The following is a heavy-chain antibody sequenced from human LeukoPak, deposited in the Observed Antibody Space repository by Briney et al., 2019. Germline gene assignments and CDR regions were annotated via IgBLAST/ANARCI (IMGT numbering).Heavy chain of an antibody. CDR1: GGSISSYY. V-gene: IGHV4-59*01. Sequence: SETLSLTCTVSGGSISSYYWSWIRQPPGKGLEWIAYIYYSGSTNYNPSLKSRVTISVDTSKNQFSLKLSSVIAADTAVYYCARATVDTTMAPFDYWGQGTLVTVSS. J-gene: IGHJ4*02. CDR3: ARATVDTTMAPFDY. D-gene: IGHD5-18*01. CDR2: IYYSGST.